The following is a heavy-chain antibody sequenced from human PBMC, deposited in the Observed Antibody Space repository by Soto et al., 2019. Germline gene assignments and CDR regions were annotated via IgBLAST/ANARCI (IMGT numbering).Heavy chain of an antibody. J-gene: IGHJ2*01. CDR3: ARKVLGSTSRPDWWYFDL. V-gene: IGHV3-23*01. CDR1: GFTFINYA. CDR2: ISGGGDRT. D-gene: IGHD2-2*01. Sequence: DVQLLESGGGLVQPGGSLRLSCVGSGFTFINYAMNWVRQTPGKGLEWVSGISGGGDRTFDADSVKGRFTISRDNSKNTVNLQMNSLRADDTAVYYCARKVLGSTSRPDWWYFDLWGRGTLVTVSS.